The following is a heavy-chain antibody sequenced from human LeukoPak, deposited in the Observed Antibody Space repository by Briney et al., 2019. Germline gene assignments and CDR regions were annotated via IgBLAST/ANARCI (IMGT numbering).Heavy chain of an antibody. V-gene: IGHV4-34*01. D-gene: IGHD3-10*01. CDR2: INHSGST. CDR1: GGSFSGYY. Sequence: SETLSLTCAVYGGSFSGYYWSWIRQPPGKGLEWIGEINHSGSTSYNPSLKSRVTISVDTSKNQFSLKLSSVTAADTAVYYCARVVRVPAAVRRTLDYWGQGTLVTVSS. CDR3: ARVVRVPAAVRRTLDY. J-gene: IGHJ4*02.